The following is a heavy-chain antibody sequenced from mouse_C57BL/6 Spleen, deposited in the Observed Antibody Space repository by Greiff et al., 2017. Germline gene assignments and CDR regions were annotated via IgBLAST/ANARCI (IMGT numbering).Heavy chain of an antibody. D-gene: IGHD1-1*01. J-gene: IGHJ3*01. CDR3: ATTVVPSWFAY. CDR1: GYAFSSSW. CDR2: IYPGDGDT. V-gene: IGHV1-82*01. Sequence: QVQLQQSGPELVKPGASVKISCKASGYAFSSSWMNWVKQRPGKGLEWIGRIYPGDGDTNYNGKFKGKATLTADKSSSTAYMQLSSLTSEDSAVYCCATTVVPSWFAYWGQGTLVTVSA.